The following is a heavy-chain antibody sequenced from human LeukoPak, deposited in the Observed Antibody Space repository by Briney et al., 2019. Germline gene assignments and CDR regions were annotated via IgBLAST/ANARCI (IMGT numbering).Heavy chain of an antibody. D-gene: IGHD3-3*01. Sequence: SETLSLTCAVYGGSFSGYFWSWIRQPPGKGLEWIGEINHSGSTNYNPSLKSRVTISVDTSKNQFSLKLSSVTAADTAVYYCARSASGYIDYWGQGTRVTVSS. V-gene: IGHV4-34*01. CDR3: ARSASGYIDY. CDR2: INHSGST. CDR1: GGSFSGYF. J-gene: IGHJ4*02.